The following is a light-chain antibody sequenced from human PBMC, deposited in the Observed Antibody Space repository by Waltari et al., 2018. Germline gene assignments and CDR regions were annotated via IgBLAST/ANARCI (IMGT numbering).Light chain of an antibody. CDR1: ISNIGRSV. CDR3: AAWDDKLGGRWE. Sequence: QSVLTQPPSASGPPGQRVPIPCSETISNIGRSVVTWYQQVPGTTPTLLIYRNDQRPSGGPDRFSGSKSGTSASLAISGLRSEDEADYYCAAWDDKLGGRWEFGGGTKLTVL. CDR2: RND. J-gene: IGLJ2*01. V-gene: IGLV1-47*01.